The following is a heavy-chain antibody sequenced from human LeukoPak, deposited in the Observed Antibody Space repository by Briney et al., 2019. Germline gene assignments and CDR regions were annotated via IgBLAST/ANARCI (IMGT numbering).Heavy chain of an antibody. CDR1: GFTFSSYA. CDR3: ARDGAPQGIAVTHYFDY. CDR2: ISYDGSNK. Sequence: PGRSLRLSCAASGFTFSSYAMHWVRQAPGKGLEWVAVISYDGSNKYYADSAKGRFTISRDNSKNTLYLQMNSLRAEDTAVYYCARDGAPQGIAVTHYFDYWGQGTLVTVSS. D-gene: IGHD6-19*01. J-gene: IGHJ4*02. V-gene: IGHV3-30*04.